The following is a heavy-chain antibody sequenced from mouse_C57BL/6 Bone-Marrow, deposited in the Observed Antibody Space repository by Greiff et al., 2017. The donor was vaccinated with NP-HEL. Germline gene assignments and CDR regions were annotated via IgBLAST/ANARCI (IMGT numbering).Heavy chain of an antibody. D-gene: IGHD1-1*01. CDR1: GYSITSGYY. J-gene: IGHJ3*01. CDR2: ISYDGSN. V-gene: IGHV3-6*01. Sequence: EVKLMESGPGLVKPSQSLSLTCSVTGYSITSGYYWNWIRQLPGNKPEWMGYISYDGSNNYNPSLKNRISITRDPSKNQFFLKLNSVTTEDTATYYCSSHDYYGSNYDAYWGQGTLVTVSA. CDR3: SSHDYYGSNYDAY.